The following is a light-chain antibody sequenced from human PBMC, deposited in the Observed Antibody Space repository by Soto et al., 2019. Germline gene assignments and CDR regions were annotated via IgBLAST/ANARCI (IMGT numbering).Light chain of an antibody. Sequence: DFQMTQSPSTLSASVGDRVTITCRASQSISTWLAWYQQKPGKAPNLLIYKASTLESGVPSRFSGSGSGTEFTLTISSLQPDDFATYYCQQYNSYLLTFGGGTKVEIK. CDR1: QSISTW. J-gene: IGKJ4*01. CDR2: KAS. V-gene: IGKV1-5*03. CDR3: QQYNSYLLT.